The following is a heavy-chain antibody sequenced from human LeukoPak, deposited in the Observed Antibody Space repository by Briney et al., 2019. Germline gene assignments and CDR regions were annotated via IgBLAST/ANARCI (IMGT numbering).Heavy chain of an antibody. Sequence: GGSLRLSCAASGFTFSSYWMHWVRQAPGKGLVWVSRIKSDGSTNYADSVQGRFTISRDNAKNTVSLQMNSLRAEDTGVYYCARAPSEIGGYYPEYFRHWGQGTLVTVSS. CDR2: IKSDGST. CDR3: ARAPSEIGGYYPEYFRH. CDR1: GFTFSSYW. J-gene: IGHJ1*01. V-gene: IGHV3-74*01. D-gene: IGHD3-22*01.